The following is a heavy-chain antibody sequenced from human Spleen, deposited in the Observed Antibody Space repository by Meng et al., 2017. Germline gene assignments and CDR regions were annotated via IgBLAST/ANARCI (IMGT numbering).Heavy chain of an antibody. CDR2: IYYSGTT. V-gene: IGHV4-31*02. CDR3: ARDFSSDPSWIQLWGLERRWLQSDAFDI. Sequence: LRLSCSVSGGSINSGGYYWSWIRQHPGKGLEWVGYIYYSGTTYCNPSLKSRLTLSVDTSNNQFSLKLSSVTAADTAVYYCARDFSSDPSWIQLWGLERRWLQSDAFDIWGQGTMVTVSS. J-gene: IGHJ3*02. D-gene: IGHD5-18*01. CDR1: GGSINSGGYY.